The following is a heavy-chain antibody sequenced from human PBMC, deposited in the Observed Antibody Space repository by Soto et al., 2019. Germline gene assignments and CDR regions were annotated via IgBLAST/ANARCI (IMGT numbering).Heavy chain of an antibody. CDR2: ISGSDGRT. Sequence: EFQLLESGGGLVQPGGSLRLSCAASGFTFSTNAMSWVRQAPGKGLEWVSTISGSDGRTYYADSVEGRFTISRDNSKNTLYLQMNSLRAEDTAVFYCAKHQIGWYDFDYWGQGTLVTVSS. J-gene: IGHJ4*02. V-gene: IGHV3-23*01. D-gene: IGHD6-19*01. CDR3: AKHQIGWYDFDY. CDR1: GFTFSTNA.